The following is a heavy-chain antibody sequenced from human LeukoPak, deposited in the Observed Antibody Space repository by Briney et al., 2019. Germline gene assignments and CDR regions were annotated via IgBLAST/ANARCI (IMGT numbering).Heavy chain of an antibody. D-gene: IGHD2-2*02. CDR3: ARDGYCSSTSCYTGFNY. CDR1: GYTFTNYV. CDR2: INTNTGNP. V-gene: IGHV7-4-1*02. J-gene: IGHJ4*02. Sequence: ASVKVSCKASGYTFTNYVMNWVRQAPGQGLEWMGWINTNTGNPTYAQGFTGRFVFSLDTSVSTAYLQISSLKAEDTAVYYCARDGYCSSTSCYTGFNYWGQGTPVTVSS.